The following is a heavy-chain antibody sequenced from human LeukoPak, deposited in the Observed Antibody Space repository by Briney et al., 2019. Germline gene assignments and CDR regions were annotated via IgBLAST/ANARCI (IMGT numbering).Heavy chain of an antibody. CDR1: GFTFSSYS. CDR3: ARDMVWTGYYRSPAENWFDP. D-gene: IGHD3/OR15-3a*01. CDR2: IKQDGSEK. V-gene: IGHV3-7*01. Sequence: GGSLRLSCAASGFTFSSYSMNWVRQAPGKGLEWVANIKQDGSEKYYVDSVKGRFTISRDNAKNSLYLQMNSLRAEDTAVYYCARDMVWTGYYRSPAENWFDPWGQGTLVTVSS. J-gene: IGHJ5*02.